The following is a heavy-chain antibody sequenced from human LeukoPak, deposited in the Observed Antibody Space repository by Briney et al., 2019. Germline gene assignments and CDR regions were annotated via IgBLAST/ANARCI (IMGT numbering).Heavy chain of an antibody. V-gene: IGHV4-30-2*01. J-gene: IGHJ3*02. D-gene: IGHD3-3*01. Sequence: SETLSLTCTVSGGSISSGGYYWSWIRQPPGKGLEWIGYIYHSGSTYYNPSLRSRVTISVDRSKNQFSLKLSSVTAADTAVYYCARDRTLRFLEWLSLGAFDIWGQGTMVTVSS. CDR2: IYHSGST. CDR3: ARDRTLRFLEWLSLGAFDI. CDR1: GGSISSGGYY.